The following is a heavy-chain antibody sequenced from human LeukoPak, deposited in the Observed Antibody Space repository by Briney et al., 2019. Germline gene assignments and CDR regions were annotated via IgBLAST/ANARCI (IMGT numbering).Heavy chain of an antibody. V-gene: IGHV3-7*03. CDR1: GFTFSSYW. CDR3: AKDPTNGVSYRLDY. D-gene: IGHD2-8*01. CDR2: IKQDGTEK. Sequence: GGSVRLSCAASGFTFSSYWMSWVRQAPGKGLEWVANIKQDGTEKYYVDSVKGRFTISRDNSKNTLYLQMNSLRAEDTAVYYCAKDPTNGVSYRLDYWGQGTLVTVSS. J-gene: IGHJ4*02.